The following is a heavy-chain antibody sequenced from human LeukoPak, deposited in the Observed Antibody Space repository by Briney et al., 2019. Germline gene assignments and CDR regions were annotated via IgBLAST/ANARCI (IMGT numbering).Heavy chain of an antibody. CDR1: GYTFTGYY. CDR2: INPNSGGT. V-gene: IGHV1-2*02. D-gene: IGHD3-10*01. J-gene: IGHJ4*02. CDR3: ARDPLYGSGSYFFDF. Sequence: ASVKVSCKASGYTFTGYYMHWVRQAPGQGLEWMGWINPNSGGTNYAQKFQGRVTMTRDTSIGTVYMELSRLRSDDTAVYYCARDPLYGSGSYFFDFWGQGTLVTVSS.